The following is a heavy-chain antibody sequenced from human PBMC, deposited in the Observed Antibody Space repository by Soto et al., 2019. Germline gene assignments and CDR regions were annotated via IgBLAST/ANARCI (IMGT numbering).Heavy chain of an antibody. J-gene: IGHJ4*02. V-gene: IGHV3-30-3*01. Sequence: GGSLRLSCAASGFTFSSYAMHWVRQAPGKGLEWVAVISYDGSNKYYADSVKGRFTISRDNSKNTLYLQMNSLRAEDTAVYYCARGFSPPLEDDFDYWGQGTLVTVSS. CDR2: ISYDGSNK. D-gene: IGHD3-3*01. CDR3: ARGFSPPLEDDFDY. CDR1: GFTFSSYA.